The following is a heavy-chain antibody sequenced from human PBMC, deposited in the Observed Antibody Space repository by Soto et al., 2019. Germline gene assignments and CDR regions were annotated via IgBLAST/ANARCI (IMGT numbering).Heavy chain of an antibody. CDR2: IYYRGST. CDR1: GGSISSYY. D-gene: IGHD3-16*01. Sequence: PSGTLSLTCTVSGGSISSYYWSWIRRPPGKGLEWIGYIYYRGSTNYKPSLKSRVTISINTSKNQFYLKLGSMTAADTAVYYCARHWAALYGMDVLGQGTTVTVSS. CDR3: ARHWAALYGMDV. J-gene: IGHJ6*02. V-gene: IGHV4-59*08.